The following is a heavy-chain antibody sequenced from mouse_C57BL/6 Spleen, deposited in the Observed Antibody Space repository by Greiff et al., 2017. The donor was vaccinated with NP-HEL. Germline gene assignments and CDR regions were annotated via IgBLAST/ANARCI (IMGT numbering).Heavy chain of an antibody. J-gene: IGHJ4*01. CDR1: GYTFTSYW. V-gene: IGHV1-64*01. D-gene: IGHD4-1*01. CDR3: ARRWDGYAMDY. Sequence: QVQLQQPGAELVKPGASVKLSCKASGYTFTSYWMHWVKQRPGQGLEWIGMIHPNSGSTNYNVKFKSKATLTVDKSSSTAYMQLSSLTSEDSAVYYCARRWDGYAMDYWGQGTSVTVSS. CDR2: IHPNSGST.